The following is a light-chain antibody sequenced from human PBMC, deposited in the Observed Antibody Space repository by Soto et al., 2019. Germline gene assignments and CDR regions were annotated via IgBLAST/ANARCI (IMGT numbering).Light chain of an antibody. V-gene: IGKV1-5*03. CDR3: QHYNSYSEA. J-gene: IGKJ1*01. CDR1: QTISSW. CDR2: KAS. Sequence: DIQMTQSPSTLSGSVGDRVTITCVASQTISSWLAWYQQKRGKVPKLLIYKASTLKSGVPSRFRGSGSGTELTLTISSLQPDDFATYYCQHYNSYSEAFGQGTKVDIK.